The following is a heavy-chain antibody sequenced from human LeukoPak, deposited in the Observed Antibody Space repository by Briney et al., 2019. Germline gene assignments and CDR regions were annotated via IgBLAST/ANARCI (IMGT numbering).Heavy chain of an antibody. CDR1: GFTFSNYW. Sequence: GGSLRLSCAASGFTFSNYWMNWVRQAPGKGLEWVSYISSSGSTIYYADSVKGRFTISRDNAKNSLYLQMNSLRAGDTAVYYCARDSFRGSYSDYWGQGTLVTVSS. CDR3: ARDSFRGSYSDY. J-gene: IGHJ4*02. V-gene: IGHV3-48*04. D-gene: IGHD1-26*01. CDR2: ISSSGSTI.